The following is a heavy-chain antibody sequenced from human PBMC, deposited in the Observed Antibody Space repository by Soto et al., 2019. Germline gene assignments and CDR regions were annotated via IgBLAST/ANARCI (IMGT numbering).Heavy chain of an antibody. Sequence: SVKVSCKASGGTFSSYAISWVRQAPGQGLEWMGGIIPIFGTANYAQKFQGRVTITADESTSTAYMELSSLRSEDTAVYYCARCIGVVVVPAAIPSGSPTYGMDVWGQGTTVTVSS. CDR3: ARCIGVVVVPAAIPSGSPTYGMDV. V-gene: IGHV1-69*13. CDR2: IIPIFGTA. J-gene: IGHJ6*02. CDR1: GGTFSSYA. D-gene: IGHD2-2*01.